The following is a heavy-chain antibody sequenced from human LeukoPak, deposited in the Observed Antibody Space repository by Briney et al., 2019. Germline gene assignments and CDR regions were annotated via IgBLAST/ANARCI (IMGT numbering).Heavy chain of an antibody. D-gene: IGHD5-18*01. Sequence: GGSLRLSCVASGFTFSSYWMHWARQAPGKGLVWVSRINSDGSSTNYADSVKGRFTISRDNAKNTLYLQMNTLRAEDTAVYYCARGGSGYRYGYDYWGQGTLVTVSS. V-gene: IGHV3-74*01. CDR2: INSDGSST. CDR1: GFTFSSYW. J-gene: IGHJ4*02. CDR3: ARGGSGYRYGYDY.